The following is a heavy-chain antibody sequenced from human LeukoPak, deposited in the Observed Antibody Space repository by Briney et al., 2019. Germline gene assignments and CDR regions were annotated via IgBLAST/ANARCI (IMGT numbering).Heavy chain of an antibody. D-gene: IGHD6-13*01. V-gene: IGHV3-23*01. CDR2: ISGSGSST. CDR1: GFTFSNYA. CDR3: AKAASSSWPSYYYGMDV. Sequence: GGSLRLSCAASGFTFSNYAMTWVRQAPGKGLEWVSGISGSGSSTYYADSVKGRFTLSRDYPKNTLYLQMNSLRAEDTAVYFCAKAASSSWPSYYYGMDVWGQGTTVTVSS. J-gene: IGHJ6*02.